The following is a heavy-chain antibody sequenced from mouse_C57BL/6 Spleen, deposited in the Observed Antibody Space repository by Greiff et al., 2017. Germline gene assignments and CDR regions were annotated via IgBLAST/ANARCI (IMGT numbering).Heavy chain of an antibody. J-gene: IGHJ4*01. Sequence: EVKLVESGGDLVKPGGSLKLSCAASGFTFSSYGMSWVRQTPDKRLEWVATISSGGSYTYYPDSVKGRFTISRDNAKNTLYLQMSSLKSEDTAMYYCARTEAYYSNYNAMDYWGQGTSVTVSS. CDR3: ARTEAYYSNYNAMDY. D-gene: IGHD2-5*01. V-gene: IGHV5-6*01. CDR2: ISSGGSYT. CDR1: GFTFSSYG.